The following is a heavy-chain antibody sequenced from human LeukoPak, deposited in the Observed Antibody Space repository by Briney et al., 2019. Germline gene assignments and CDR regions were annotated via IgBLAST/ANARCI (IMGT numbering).Heavy chain of an antibody. D-gene: IGHD2/OR15-2a*01. Sequence: SETLSLTCALSGHSPTTGYYWAWFRQSPGKGREWIATFCQSHTSFYNASLESPVTMSLDTSKSQFSLNLTSVTAADTAVYSCARVLSFPYLLDSWGRGTQVTVSS. J-gene: IGHJ4*02. V-gene: IGHV4-38-2*01. CDR1: GHSPTTGYY. CDR2: FCQSHTS. CDR3: ARVLSFPYLLDS.